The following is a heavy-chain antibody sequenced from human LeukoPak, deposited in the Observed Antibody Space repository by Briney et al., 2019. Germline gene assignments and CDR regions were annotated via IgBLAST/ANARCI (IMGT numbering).Heavy chain of an antibody. CDR3: ASWDPQLGDAFDI. CDR1: GFTFSTSG. J-gene: IGHJ3*02. Sequence: GGSLRLSCAASGFTFSTSGMHWVRQSPGKGLEWMALISYDGSYKDFADSVQGRFTISRDNSKNTLYLQMNSLRPEDTAVYYCASWDPQLGDAFDIWGQGTMVTVSS. CDR2: ISYDGSYK. D-gene: IGHD3-16*01. V-gene: IGHV3-30*03.